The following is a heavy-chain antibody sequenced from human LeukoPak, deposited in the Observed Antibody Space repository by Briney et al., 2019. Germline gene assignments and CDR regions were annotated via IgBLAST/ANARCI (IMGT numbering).Heavy chain of an antibody. Sequence: GASVKVSCKASGYTFTGYYMHWVRQAPGQGLEWMGWINPNSGGTNYAQKFQGRVTMTRDTSISTAYMELSRLRSDDTAVYYCASFTVGARAGDFDYWGQGTLVTVSS. D-gene: IGHD1-26*01. J-gene: IGHJ4*02. CDR2: INPNSGGT. V-gene: IGHV1-2*02. CDR1: GYTFTGYY. CDR3: ASFTVGARAGDFDY.